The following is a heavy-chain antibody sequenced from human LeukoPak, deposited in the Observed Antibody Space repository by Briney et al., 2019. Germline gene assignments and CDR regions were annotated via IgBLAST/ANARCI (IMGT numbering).Heavy chain of an antibody. D-gene: IGHD1-26*01. CDR1: GFTFSSYG. Sequence: GGSVRLSCAASGFTFSSYGMHWARQAPGKGLEWVAVISYDGSNKYYADSVKGRFTISRDNAKNTLYLQMNSLRAEDTAVYYCARPVGTTVSVDYWGPGSLDSVSS. V-gene: IGHV3-30*03. J-gene: IGHJ4*02. CDR2: ISYDGSNK. CDR3: ARPVGTTVSVDY.